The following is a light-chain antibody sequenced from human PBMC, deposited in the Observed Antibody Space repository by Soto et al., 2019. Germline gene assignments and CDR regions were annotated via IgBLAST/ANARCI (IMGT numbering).Light chain of an antibody. V-gene: IGKV1-5*03. CDR2: SSS. Sequence: DIQMTQSPSTLSASVGDRVIITCRASQYINTWLAWYQQKPGRAPKLLIYSSSSLESGVPSRFSGSGSGSEFTFTISSLQSDDFATYYCQQYQGFPFTFGQGTKLEI. CDR1: QYINTW. J-gene: IGKJ2*01. CDR3: QQYQGFPFT.